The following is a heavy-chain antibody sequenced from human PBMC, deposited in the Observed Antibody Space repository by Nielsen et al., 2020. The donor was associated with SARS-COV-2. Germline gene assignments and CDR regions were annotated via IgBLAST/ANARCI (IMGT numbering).Heavy chain of an antibody. Sequence: WVRQAPGQGLEWMGVIIPIFGTANYAQKFQGRVTITADVSTSTAYMELRSLRPEDTAVYRCARDRWSPSANGETWNSNWFDPWGQGTLVTVSS. V-gene: IGHV1-69*01. J-gene: IGHJ5*02. CDR3: ARDRWSPSANGETWNSNWFDP. CDR2: IIPIFGTA. D-gene: IGHD1-7*01.